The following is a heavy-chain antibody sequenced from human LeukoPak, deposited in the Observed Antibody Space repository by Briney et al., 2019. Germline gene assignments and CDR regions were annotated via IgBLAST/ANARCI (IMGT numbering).Heavy chain of an antibody. D-gene: IGHD3-3*01. Sequence: SETLSLTCAVSGGSFSDYYWSWIRQPPGKGLEWIGEITQGGSTNYNLSLKSRLIISIDTSKNQFSLELSSVTAADTAVYYCARDRFFGWYFDLWGRGALVTVSS. CDR1: GGSFSDYY. CDR3: ARDRFFGWYFDL. CDR2: ITQGGST. J-gene: IGHJ2*01. V-gene: IGHV4-34*01.